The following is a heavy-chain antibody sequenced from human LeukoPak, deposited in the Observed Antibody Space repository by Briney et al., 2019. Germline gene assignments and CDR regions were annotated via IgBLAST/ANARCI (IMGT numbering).Heavy chain of an antibody. D-gene: IGHD1-20*01. V-gene: IGHV3-7*01. CDR3: ARDPAYNWNHYFDY. J-gene: IGHJ4*02. CDR2: IKEDGSET. CDR1: GFTFSSYW. Sequence: VGSLRLSCAASGFTFSSYWRNWVRQAPGKGLEWLANIKEDGSETNYVDSVKGRFTISRDNAKNSLYLQMNNLRTEDTAVYYCARDPAYNWNHYFDYWGQGTLVTVSS.